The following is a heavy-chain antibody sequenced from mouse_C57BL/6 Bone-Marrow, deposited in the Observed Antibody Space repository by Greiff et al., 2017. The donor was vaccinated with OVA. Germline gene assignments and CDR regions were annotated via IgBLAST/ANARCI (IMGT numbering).Heavy chain of an antibody. Sequence: QVQLKESGAELARPGASVKMSCKASGYTFTSYTMHWVKQRPGQGLEWIGYINPSSGYTKYNQKFTDQATLTADKSSSTAYMQLSSLASEDSAVYYCARWGFDYWGQGTTLTVSS. V-gene: IGHV1-4*01. CDR2: INPSSGYT. CDR3: ARWGFDY. J-gene: IGHJ2*01. CDR1: GYTFTSYT.